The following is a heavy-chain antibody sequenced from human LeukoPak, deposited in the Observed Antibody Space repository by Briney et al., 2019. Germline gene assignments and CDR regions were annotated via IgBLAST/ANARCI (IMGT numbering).Heavy chain of an antibody. Sequence: SETLSLTCTVSGGSISSYYWSWIRQPPGKGLEWIGYIYYSGSTNYNPSLKSRVTISVDTSKNQFSLKLSSVTAADTAVYYRARENDYDILTGYYTSPGWFDPWGQGTLVTVSS. CDR2: IYYSGST. CDR1: GGSISSYY. J-gene: IGHJ5*02. CDR3: ARENDYDILTGYYTSPGWFDP. D-gene: IGHD3-9*01. V-gene: IGHV4-59*01.